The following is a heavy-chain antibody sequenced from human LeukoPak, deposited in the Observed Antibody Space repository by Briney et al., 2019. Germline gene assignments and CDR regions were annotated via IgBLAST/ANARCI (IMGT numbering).Heavy chain of an antibody. J-gene: IGHJ4*02. CDR2: IIPIFGTA. Sequence: SVKVSCKASGGTFSSYAISWARQAPGQGLEWMGGIIPIFGTANYAQKFQGRVTITADESTSTAYMELSSLRSEDTAVYYCAREGGRVTKRSGYFDYWGQGTLVTVSS. CDR1: GGTFSSYA. D-gene: IGHD3-3*01. V-gene: IGHV1-69*13. CDR3: AREGGRVTKRSGYFDY.